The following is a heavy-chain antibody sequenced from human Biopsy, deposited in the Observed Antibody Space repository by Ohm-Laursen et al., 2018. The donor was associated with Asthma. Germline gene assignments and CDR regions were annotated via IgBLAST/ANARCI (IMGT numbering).Heavy chain of an antibody. CDR1: GFTFSSYA. V-gene: IGHV3-30-3*01. D-gene: IGHD3-3*01. CDR2: ISYDGSNK. Sequence: SLRLSCAAAGFTFSSYAMHWVRQAPGKGLEWVAVISYDGSNKYYADSVKGRFTISRDNSKNTLYLQMNNLRAEDTAVYYCAKDTEGRYDFWSGLSYNYYGMDVWGQGTTVTVSS. J-gene: IGHJ6*02. CDR3: AKDTEGRYDFWSGLSYNYYGMDV.